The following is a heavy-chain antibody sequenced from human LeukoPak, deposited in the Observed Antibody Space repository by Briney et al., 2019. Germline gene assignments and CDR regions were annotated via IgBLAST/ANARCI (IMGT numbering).Heavy chain of an antibody. J-gene: IGHJ4*02. D-gene: IGHD3-10*01. CDR2: INQDGTEK. CDR3: AKLAKYFYGAETFYFFEH. V-gene: IGHV3-7*01. Sequence: GGSLRLSCAASGFSFTTYWMSWVRQAQGKGLEWVANINQDGTEKYYVESVKGRFTISRDNGKNSLYLQMNSPRVEDTAVYYCAKLAKYFYGAETFYFFEHWGQGTPVTAPS. CDR1: GFSFTTYW.